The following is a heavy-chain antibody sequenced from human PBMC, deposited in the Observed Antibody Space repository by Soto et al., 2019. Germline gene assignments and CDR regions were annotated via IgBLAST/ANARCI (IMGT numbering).Heavy chain of an antibody. J-gene: IGHJ4*02. Sequence: SETLSLTCTVSGGSISSYYWSWIRQPPGKGLEWIGYIYYSGSTNYNPSLKSRVTISVDTSKNHFSLKLSSVTAADTAVYYCARGSMVRGVIIPRYYFDYWGQGTLVTVSS. CDR1: GGSISSYY. CDR2: IYYSGST. V-gene: IGHV4-59*12. CDR3: ARGSMVRGVIIPRYYFDY. D-gene: IGHD3-10*01.